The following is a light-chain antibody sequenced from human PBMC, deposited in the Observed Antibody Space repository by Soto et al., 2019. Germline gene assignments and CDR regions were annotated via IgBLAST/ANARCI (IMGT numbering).Light chain of an antibody. CDR3: TSYTTSSTYV. CDR2: EVS. J-gene: IGLJ1*01. Sequence: QSALTQPPSVSGSPGQSITISCTGTSSDVGHYNFVSWYQQHPGKAPKFIIYEVSNRPSGVSDRFSGSKSGNTASLTISGLQAEDEADYYCTSYTTSSTYVFGTGTKVTVL. V-gene: IGLV2-14*01. CDR1: SSDVGHYNF.